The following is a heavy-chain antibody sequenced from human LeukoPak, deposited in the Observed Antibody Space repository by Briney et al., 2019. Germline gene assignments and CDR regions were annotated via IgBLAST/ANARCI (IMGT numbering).Heavy chain of an antibody. CDR2: IYDGGST. CDR1: GGSISGFY. J-gene: IGHJ4*02. V-gene: IGHV4-59*08. D-gene: IGHD2-15*01. CDR3: ARRGGFYCSGGKCHLYYFDY. Sequence: PSETLSLTCTVSGGSISGFYWSWIRQSPGKGLEWIGYIYDGGSTDYNPSLKSRVTMSVDTSKNHFSLKLSSVTAADTAVYYCARRGGFYCSGGKCHLYYFDYWGQGTQVTVSS.